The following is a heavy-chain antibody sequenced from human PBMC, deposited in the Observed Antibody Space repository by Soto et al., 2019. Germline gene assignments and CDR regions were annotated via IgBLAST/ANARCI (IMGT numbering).Heavy chain of an antibody. D-gene: IGHD3-22*01. CDR1: GDTFSSFW. J-gene: IGHJ6*02. CDR3: AKSDYFHTSGSLYGLDV. V-gene: IGHV5-51*01. CDR2: INLDDSDT. Sequence: GESLKISCKASGDTFSSFWIAWVRQVPEKGLEWMGTINLDDSDTTYSPSFQGQVTISADKSLNTAYLQWNSLKASDTAIFFCAKSDYFHTSGSLYGLDVWGQGTTATVSS.